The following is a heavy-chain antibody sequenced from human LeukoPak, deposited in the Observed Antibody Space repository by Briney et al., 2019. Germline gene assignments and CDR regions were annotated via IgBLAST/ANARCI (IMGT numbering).Heavy chain of an antibody. CDR1: GYTFTSFY. CDR3: ARRNAMDV. J-gene: IGHJ6*02. Sequence: GASVKVSCKASGYTFTSFYIHWVRQAPGQGLEWMGLINPNGGSTSFAQKFQGRVTMTRDTSTSTVYMELSSLTSEDTAVYYCARRNAMDVWGQGTTVIVFS. CDR2: INPNGGST. V-gene: IGHV1-46*01.